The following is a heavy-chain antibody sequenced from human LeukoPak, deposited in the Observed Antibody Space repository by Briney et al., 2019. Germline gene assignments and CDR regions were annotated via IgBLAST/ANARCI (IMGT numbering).Heavy chain of an antibody. CDR1: GFTFDDYA. J-gene: IGHJ6*03. D-gene: IGHD6-13*01. CDR3: ARVGSSWYYYYYMDV. CDR2: ISWNSGSI. V-gene: IGHV3-9*01. Sequence: GGSLRLSCAASGFTFDDYAMHWVRQAPGKGLEWVSGISWNSGSIGYADSVKGRFTISRDNAKNSLYLQMNSLRAEDTAVYYCARVGSSWYYYYYMDVWGKGTTVTVSS.